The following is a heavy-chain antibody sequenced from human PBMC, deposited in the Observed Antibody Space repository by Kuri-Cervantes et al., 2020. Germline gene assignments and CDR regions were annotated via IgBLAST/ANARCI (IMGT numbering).Heavy chain of an antibody. CDR3: ARGHYGEADAFDV. Sequence: ASVKVSCKASGYTFTSYDINWVRQATGQGLEWMGWINPNSGGTNYAQKFQGRVTMTRDTSISTAYMELSRLRSDDTAVYYCARGHYGEADAFDVWGQGTMVTVSS. J-gene: IGHJ3*01. D-gene: IGHD4-17*01. CDR2: INPNSGGT. V-gene: IGHV1-2*02. CDR1: GYTFTSYD.